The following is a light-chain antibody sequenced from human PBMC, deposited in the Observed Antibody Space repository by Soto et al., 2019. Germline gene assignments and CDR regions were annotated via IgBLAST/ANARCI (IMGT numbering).Light chain of an antibody. CDR3: QQVNVYPST. CDR1: QTISTW. Sequence: DIQMTQSPSTLSASVGDRVTITCRASQTISTWLAWYQHKPGKAPNLLIYDASTLMSGVPSGFSGSGSGTEFTLTISSLQPDDFATYYCQQVNVYPSTFGGGTKVDIK. J-gene: IGKJ4*01. V-gene: IGKV1-5*01. CDR2: DAS.